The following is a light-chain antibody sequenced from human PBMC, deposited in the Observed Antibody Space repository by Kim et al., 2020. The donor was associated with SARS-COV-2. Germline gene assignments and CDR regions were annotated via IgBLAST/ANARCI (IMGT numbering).Light chain of an antibody. CDR2: STH. CDR1: SSNIGSKT. Sequence: SVLTQPPSASGTPGQSVTISCSGSSSNIGSKTVNWYQQLPGTAPRLLMFSTHRRPSGVPDRFSGSKSGTSASLAISGLQPEDEADYYCAAWDDSLNGVVFGGGTQLTVL. V-gene: IGLV1-44*01. J-gene: IGLJ2*01. CDR3: AAWDDSLNGVV.